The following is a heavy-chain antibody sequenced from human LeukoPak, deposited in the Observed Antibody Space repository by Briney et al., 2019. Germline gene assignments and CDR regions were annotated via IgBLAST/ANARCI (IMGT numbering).Heavy chain of an antibody. CDR1: GFTFSTYG. V-gene: IGHV3-30*03. Sequence: PGRSLRLSCAASGFTFSTYGMHWVRQAPGKGLEWVAVISYDGSNKYYADSVKGRFTISRDNSKNTLYLQMNSLRVEDSAVYYCATERPDSRVLDYWGQGLVVTVSS. CDR2: ISYDGSNK. CDR3: ATERPDSRVLDY. D-gene: IGHD3-10*01. J-gene: IGHJ4*02.